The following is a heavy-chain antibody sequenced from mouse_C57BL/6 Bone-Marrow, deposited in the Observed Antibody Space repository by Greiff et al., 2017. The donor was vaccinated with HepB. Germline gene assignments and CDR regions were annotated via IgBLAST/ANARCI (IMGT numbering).Heavy chain of an antibody. CDR1: GFTFSDSY. CDR3: ARHGRLWAFYFDY. CDR2: ISNGGGST. Sequence: EVQLQESGGGLVQPGGSLKLSCAASGFTFSDSYMYWVRQTPEKRLEWVAYISNGGGSTYYPDTVKGRFTISRDNAKNTLYLQMSRLKSEDTAMYYCARHGRLWAFYFDYWGQGTTLTVSS. V-gene: IGHV5-12*01. J-gene: IGHJ2*01. D-gene: IGHD1-1*02.